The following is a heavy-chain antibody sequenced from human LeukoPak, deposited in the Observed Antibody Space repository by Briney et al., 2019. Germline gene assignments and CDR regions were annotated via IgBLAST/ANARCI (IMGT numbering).Heavy chain of an antibody. CDR1: GFTFSSYA. Sequence: GGSLRLSCAASGFTFSSYAMSWVRQAPGKGLEWVSYISSSSSTIYYADSVKGRFTISRDNAKNSLYLQMNSLRAEDTAVYYCARWDKSFYCSSTSCPDYWGQGTLVTVSS. CDR3: ARWDKSFYCSSTSCPDY. J-gene: IGHJ4*02. CDR2: ISSSSSTI. V-gene: IGHV3-48*01. D-gene: IGHD2-2*01.